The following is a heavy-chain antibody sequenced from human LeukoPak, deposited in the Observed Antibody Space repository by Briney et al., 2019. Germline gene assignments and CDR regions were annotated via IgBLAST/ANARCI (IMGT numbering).Heavy chain of an antibody. Sequence: PSETLSLTCTVSGGSVRSSSYNWGWIRQPPGKGLEWIGTIYYRGTTYYNASLESRVTISVDTSKNQFSLKLSSVTAADTAVYYCARSISAFRQLVRFRYFDYWGQGTLVTVSS. CDR3: ARSISAFRQLVRFRYFDY. D-gene: IGHD6-6*01. CDR1: GGSVRSSSYN. V-gene: IGHV4-39*07. CDR2: IYYRGTT. J-gene: IGHJ4*02.